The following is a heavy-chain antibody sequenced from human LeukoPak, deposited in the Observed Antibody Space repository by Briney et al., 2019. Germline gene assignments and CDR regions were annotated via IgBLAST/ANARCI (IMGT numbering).Heavy chain of an antibody. CDR1: GGSISSGGYY. Sequence: ASETLSLTCTVSGGSISSGGYYWSWIRQPPGKGLEWIGYIYHSGSTYYNPSLKSRVTISVDRSKNQFSLKLSSVTAADTAVYYCARTSRWDSGSRGVAVYYFDYWGQGTLVTVSS. D-gene: IGHD1-26*01. V-gene: IGHV4-30-2*01. CDR2: IYHSGST. CDR3: ARTSRWDSGSRGVAVYYFDY. J-gene: IGHJ4*02.